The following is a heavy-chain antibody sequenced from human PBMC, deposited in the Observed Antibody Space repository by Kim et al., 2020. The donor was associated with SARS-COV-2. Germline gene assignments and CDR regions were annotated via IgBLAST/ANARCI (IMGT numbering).Heavy chain of an antibody. J-gene: IGHJ4*02. Sequence: RKRRVTISVDTSKNQFSLKLSSVTAADTAVYYCARQAAYRDGYNFGPPNYWGQGTLVTVSS. V-gene: IGHV4-39*01. D-gene: IGHD5-12*01. CDR3: ARQAAYRDGYNFGPPNY.